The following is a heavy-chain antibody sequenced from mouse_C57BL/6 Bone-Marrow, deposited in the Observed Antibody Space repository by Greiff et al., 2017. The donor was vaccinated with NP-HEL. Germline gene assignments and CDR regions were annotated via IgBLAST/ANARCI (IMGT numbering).Heavy chain of an antibody. CDR1: GYTFTSYW. J-gene: IGHJ1*03. Sequence: VQLQQPGAELVRPGTSVKLSCTASGYTFTSYWMHWVKQRPGQGLEWIGVIDPSDSYTKYNQKFKGKATVTVDTSSSTAYMQLSSLTSDDSAVYDCSSVLFHWYFDVWGTGTTVTVSS. CDR2: IDPSDSYT. V-gene: IGHV1-59*01. CDR3: SSVLFHWYFDV.